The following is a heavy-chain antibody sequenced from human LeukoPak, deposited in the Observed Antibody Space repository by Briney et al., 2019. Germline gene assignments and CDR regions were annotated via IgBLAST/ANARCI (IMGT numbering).Heavy chain of an antibody. V-gene: IGHV4-4*07. Sequence: SETLSLTCTVSIGSLNTYFWTWARQPAGKGLEWIGRVSDTGRAYYNPSLESRVTISLDTSKNQFSLKVTSVTAADTAVYYCARGKEMTRTSSYYSFDFWGQGTLVSVSS. J-gene: IGHJ4*02. CDR1: IGSLNTYF. CDR2: VSDTGRA. D-gene: IGHD1-7*01. CDR3: ARGKEMTRTSSYYSFDF.